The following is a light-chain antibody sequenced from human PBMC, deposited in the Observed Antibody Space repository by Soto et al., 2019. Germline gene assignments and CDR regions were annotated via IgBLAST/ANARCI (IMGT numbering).Light chain of an antibody. V-gene: IGKV1-5*01. CDR3: QQYNSYLWT. CDR2: DAS. Sequence: DIQMTQSPSTLSASVGDRVTITCRASQSISSWLGWYQQKPGKAPKLLIYDASSLESGVPSRFSGSGSGTEFTLTISRLQPDDFATYYCQQYNSYLWTFGQGTKVDMK. J-gene: IGKJ1*01. CDR1: QSISSW.